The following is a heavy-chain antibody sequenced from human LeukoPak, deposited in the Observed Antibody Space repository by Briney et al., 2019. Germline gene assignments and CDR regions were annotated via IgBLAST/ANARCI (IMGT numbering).Heavy chain of an antibody. V-gene: IGHV4-39*01. D-gene: IGHD3-10*01. Sequence: SETLSLTCTVSVGSVSSSSYYWGWIRQPPMKGLEWIGSIYYSGSTEYNLSLKSRVTISVDTSRNQFSLKLSSVTAADTAVYSCARHQSNGSGTYYAPFDNWGQGILVTVSS. CDR2: IYYSGST. CDR1: VGSVSSSSYY. J-gene: IGHJ4*02. CDR3: ARHQSNGSGTYYAPFDN.